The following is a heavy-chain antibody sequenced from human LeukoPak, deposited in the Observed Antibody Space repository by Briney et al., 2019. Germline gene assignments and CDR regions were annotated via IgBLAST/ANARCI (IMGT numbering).Heavy chain of an antibody. CDR3: ARDSEMATMN. J-gene: IGHJ4*02. CDR2: IYYSGST. V-gene: IGHV4-59*01. CDR1: GASISSYY. Sequence: SETLSLTCTVSGASISSYYWSWIRQPPGKGLEWIGYIYYSGSTNYNPSLKSRVTISVDTSKNQFSLKLSSVTAADTAVYYCARDSEMATMNWGQGTLVTVSS. D-gene: IGHD5-24*01.